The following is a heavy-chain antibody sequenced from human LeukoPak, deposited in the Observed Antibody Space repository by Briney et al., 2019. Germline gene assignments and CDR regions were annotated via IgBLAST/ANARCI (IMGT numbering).Heavy chain of an antibody. Sequence: PSETLSLTCAVYGGSFSGYYWSWIRQPPGKGLEWIGEINHSGSTNYNPSLKSRVTISVDTSKNQFSLKLSSVTAADTAVYYCASTRNGWVFGGPYDYWGQGTLVTVSS. CDR2: INHSGST. V-gene: IGHV4-34*01. J-gene: IGHJ4*02. CDR1: GGSFSGYY. CDR3: ASTRNGWVFGGPYDY. D-gene: IGHD3-3*01.